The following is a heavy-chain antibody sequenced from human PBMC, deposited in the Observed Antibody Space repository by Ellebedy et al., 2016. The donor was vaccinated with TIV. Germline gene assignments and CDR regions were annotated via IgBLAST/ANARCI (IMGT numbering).Heavy chain of an antibody. CDR3: AKPMTVLPLTGSNWPPNYYFHY. CDR2: LSGSDGST. D-gene: IGHD3-9*01. J-gene: IGHJ4*02. Sequence: PGGSLRLSCAASGFTFSNYAMSRVRQAPGKGLEWVSTLSGSDGSTYYADSVKGRFTVSRDNSKNTLYLQMNSLRAEDTAIYYCAKPMTVLPLTGSNWPPNYYFHYWGQGTLVTVSS. V-gene: IGHV3-23*01. CDR1: GFTFSNYA.